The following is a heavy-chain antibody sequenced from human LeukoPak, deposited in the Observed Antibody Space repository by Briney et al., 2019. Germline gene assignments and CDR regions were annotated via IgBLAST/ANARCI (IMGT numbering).Heavy chain of an antibody. Sequence: SVKVSCKASGGTFSSYAISWVRQAPGQGLEWMGRIIPILGIANYAQKFQGRVTITADKSTSTAYMELSSLRSEDTAVYYCARGNNYGSAQSRFDPWGQGTLVTVSS. V-gene: IGHV1-69*04. CDR3: ARGNNYGSAQSRFDP. CDR2: IIPILGIA. J-gene: IGHJ5*02. D-gene: IGHD3-10*01. CDR1: GGTFSSYA.